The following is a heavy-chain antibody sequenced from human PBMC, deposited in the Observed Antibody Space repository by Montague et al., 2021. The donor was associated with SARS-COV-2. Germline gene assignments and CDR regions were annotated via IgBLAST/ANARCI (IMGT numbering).Heavy chain of an antibody. D-gene: IGHD6-25*01. CDR2: ISWNSGYI. J-gene: IGHJ6*02. CDR3: AKGAAKTFYYNGMDV. V-gene: IGHV3-9*01. CDR1: GFTFGDYA. Sequence: SLRLSCAASGFTFGDYALHWVRQAPGRGLEWVSAISWNSGYIDYAGSVKGRFTISRDNDKNSLYLEMNSLSAEDTALYYCAKGAAKTFYYNGMDVWGRGTTVTVSS.